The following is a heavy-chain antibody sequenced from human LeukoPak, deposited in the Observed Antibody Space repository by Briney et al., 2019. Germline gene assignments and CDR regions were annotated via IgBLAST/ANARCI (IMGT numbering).Heavy chain of an antibody. CDR1: GFTFSNHW. V-gene: IGHV3-74*01. D-gene: IGHD5-18*01. CDR3: AKMRVGYGRGFNYYFDY. Sequence: GGSLRLSCAASGFTFSNHWMNWVRQAPGKGLVWVSRINTDGSSTTYADSVKGRFTISRDNSKSTLYLQMNSLRAEDTAVYYCAKMRVGYGRGFNYYFDYWGQGTLVTVSS. CDR2: INTDGSST. J-gene: IGHJ4*02.